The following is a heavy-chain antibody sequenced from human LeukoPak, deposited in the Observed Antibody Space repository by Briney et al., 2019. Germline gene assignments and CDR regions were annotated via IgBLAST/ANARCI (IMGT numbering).Heavy chain of an antibody. CDR2: IIPIFGTA. CDR3: ARGRRYGGDDAFDI. J-gene: IGHJ3*02. V-gene: IGHV1-69*05. CDR1: GGTFSSYA. Sequence: SVKVSCKASGGTFSSYAISWVRQAPGQGLEWMGGIIPIFGTANYAQKFQGRVTITTDESTSTAYMELSSLRSEDTAVYYCARGRRYGGDDAFDIWGQGTMVTVSS. D-gene: IGHD3-16*01.